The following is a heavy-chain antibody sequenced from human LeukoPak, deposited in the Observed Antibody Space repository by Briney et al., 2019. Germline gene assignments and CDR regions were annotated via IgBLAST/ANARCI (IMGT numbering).Heavy chain of an antibody. Sequence: ASVKVSCKPSGNTFIAYYIHWVRQAPGQGLEWMGWINPNSGGTNYAQKFQGWVTMTRDTSISTAYMELSRLRSDDTAVYYCARASIDYGDYVFDYWGQGTLVTVSS. CDR1: GNTFIAYY. CDR2: INPNSGGT. V-gene: IGHV1-2*04. J-gene: IGHJ4*02. D-gene: IGHD4-17*01. CDR3: ARASIDYGDYVFDY.